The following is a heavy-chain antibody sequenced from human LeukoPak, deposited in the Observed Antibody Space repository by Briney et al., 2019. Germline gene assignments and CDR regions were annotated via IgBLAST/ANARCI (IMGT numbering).Heavy chain of an antibody. CDR2: ISWNSGSI. Sequence: GGSLRLSCAASGLTFDDYAMHWVRQAPGKGLEWVSGISWNSGSIGYADSVKGRFTISRDNAKNSLYLQMNSLRAEDMALYYCAKGHSSSRYREYYFDYWGQGTLVTVSS. J-gene: IGHJ4*02. CDR3: AKGHSSSRYREYYFDY. CDR1: GLTFDDYA. D-gene: IGHD6-13*01. V-gene: IGHV3-9*03.